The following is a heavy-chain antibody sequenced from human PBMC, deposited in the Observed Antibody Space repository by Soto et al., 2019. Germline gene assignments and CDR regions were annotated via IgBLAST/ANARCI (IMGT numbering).Heavy chain of an antibody. V-gene: IGHV3-30-3*01. CDR2: ISYDGSNK. Sequence: PGGSLRLSCAPSGFTFSSYAMHWVRQAPGKGLEWVAVISYDGSNKYYADSVKGRFTISRDNSKNTLYLQMNSLRAEDTAVYYCASPPSKGIAVAGTKRGPFDYWGQGTLVTVSS. J-gene: IGHJ4*02. CDR1: GFTFSSYA. CDR3: ASPPSKGIAVAGTKRGPFDY. D-gene: IGHD6-19*01.